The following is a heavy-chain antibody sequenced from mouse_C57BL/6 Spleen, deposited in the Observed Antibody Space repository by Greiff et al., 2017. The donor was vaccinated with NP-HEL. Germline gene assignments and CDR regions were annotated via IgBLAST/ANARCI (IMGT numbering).Heavy chain of an antibody. J-gene: IGHJ4*01. CDR2: ISDGGSYT. V-gene: IGHV5-4*01. D-gene: IGHD1-1*01. CDR1: GFTFSSYA. Sequence: EVQGVESGGGLVKPGGSLKLSCAASGFTFSSYAMSWVRQTPEKRLEWVATISDGGSYTYYPDNVKGRFPISRDNAKNNLYLQMSHLKSEDTAMYYCARDGEGGSPYYAMDYWGQGTSVTVSS. CDR3: ARDGEGGSPYYAMDY.